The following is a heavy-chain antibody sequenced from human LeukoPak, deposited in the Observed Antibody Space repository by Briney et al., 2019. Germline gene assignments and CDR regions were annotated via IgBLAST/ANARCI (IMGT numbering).Heavy chain of an antibody. CDR1: GFTFSNFG. Sequence: GGSLRLSCAASGFTFSNFGIHWVRQAPGKGLEWVAFIRYDGNNKYYADSVRGRFSISRDNSRNTLYLQMNSLRAEDTAVYFCAKSVDSSSSFDAFDIWGQGTMVTVSS. CDR3: AKSVDSSSSFDAFDI. J-gene: IGHJ3*02. V-gene: IGHV3-30*02. CDR2: IRYDGNNK. D-gene: IGHD3-22*01.